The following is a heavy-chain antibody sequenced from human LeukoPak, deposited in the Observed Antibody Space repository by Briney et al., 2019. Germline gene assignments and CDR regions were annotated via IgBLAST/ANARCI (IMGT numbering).Heavy chain of an antibody. V-gene: IGHV3-33*08. J-gene: IGHJ2*01. D-gene: IGHD2-2*01. Sequence: GGSLRLSCAASGFTFSTYWMSWVRQAPGKGLEWVAIIWYDGSNKFYADSVKGRFSISRDNSKDTVYLQMNSLRAEDTAVYYCARDRGTTSSSGWYFDPWGRGTLVTVSS. CDR2: IWYDGSNK. CDR3: ARDRGTTSSSGWYFDP. CDR1: GFTFSTYW.